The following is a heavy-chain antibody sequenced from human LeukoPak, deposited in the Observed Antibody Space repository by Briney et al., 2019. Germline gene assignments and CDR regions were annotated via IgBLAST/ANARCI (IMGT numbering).Heavy chain of an antibody. J-gene: IGHJ6*02. V-gene: IGHV3-7*01. CDR2: IKEDGSEK. Sequence: PGGSLRLSCAASGFTFSNYWMTWVRQAPGKGLEWVANIKEDGSEKYYVDSVKGRFTISRDDAKNSLYLEINSLRVEDTAVYYCVRGWFPSVWSYHWDVWGQGTTVTVSS. D-gene: IGHD3-10*01. CDR1: GFTFSNYW. CDR3: VRGWFPSVWSYHWDV.